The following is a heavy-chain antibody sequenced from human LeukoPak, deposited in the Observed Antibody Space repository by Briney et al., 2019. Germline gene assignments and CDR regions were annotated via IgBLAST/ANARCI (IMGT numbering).Heavy chain of an antibody. D-gene: IGHD1-26*01. CDR1: GYTFTSYG. CDR2: ISAYNGNT. V-gene: IGHV1-18*01. J-gene: IGHJ6*03. CDR3: ARVVGATVVYYYYYMDV. Sequence: ASVKVSCKASGYTFTSYGISWVRQAPGQGLEWMGWISAYNGNTNYAQKLQGRVTMTTDTSTSTAYMELRSLRSDDTAVYYCARVVGATVVYYYYYMDVWGKGTTVTVSS.